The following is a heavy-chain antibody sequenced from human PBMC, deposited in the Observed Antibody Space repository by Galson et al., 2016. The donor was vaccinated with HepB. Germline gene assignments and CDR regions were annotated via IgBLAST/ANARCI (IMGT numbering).Heavy chain of an antibody. J-gene: IGHJ2*01. CDR2: IDHVGSS. CDR1: GGSISSYY. V-gene: IGHV4-59*08. CDR3: ARQGSGTFAWYFDL. D-gene: IGHD1-26*01. Sequence: SETLSLTCSVSGGSISSYYWSWIRQPPGKGLEWIAEIDHVGSSNYNPSLKSRVTISLDKSKNHFSLNLNSVTAADTAVYFCARQGSGTFAWYFDLWGRGTLVTVSS.